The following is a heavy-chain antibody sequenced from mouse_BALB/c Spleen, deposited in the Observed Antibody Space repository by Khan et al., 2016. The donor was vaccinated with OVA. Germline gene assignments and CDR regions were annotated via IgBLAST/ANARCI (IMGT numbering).Heavy chain of an antibody. Sequence: EVELVESGGGLVKPGGSLKLSCAASGFTFSDYYMYWIRQTQEKRLEGVATIRDGRTYTYYPDSVKGRFTISRDNAKNSLYLQMSRLQSEDTSIYYCARGHYGDPFSYWGQGTLVTVSA. J-gene: IGHJ3*01. V-gene: IGHV5-4*02. CDR2: IRDGRTYT. CDR3: ARGHYGDPFSY. CDR1: GFTFSDYY. D-gene: IGHD2-13*01.